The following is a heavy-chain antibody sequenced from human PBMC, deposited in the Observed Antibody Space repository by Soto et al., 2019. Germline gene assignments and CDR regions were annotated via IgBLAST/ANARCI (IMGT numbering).Heavy chain of an antibody. D-gene: IGHD6-6*01. CDR3: AKDSSPRPYSSSSYFDY. Sequence: GGSLRLSCAASGFTFSSYAMSWVRQAPGKGLEWVSAISGSGGSTYYADSVKGRFTISRDNSKNTLYLQMNSLRAEDTAVDYCAKDSSPRPYSSSSYFDYWGQGTLVTVSS. V-gene: IGHV3-23*01. CDR1: GFTFSSYA. J-gene: IGHJ4*02. CDR2: ISGSGGST.